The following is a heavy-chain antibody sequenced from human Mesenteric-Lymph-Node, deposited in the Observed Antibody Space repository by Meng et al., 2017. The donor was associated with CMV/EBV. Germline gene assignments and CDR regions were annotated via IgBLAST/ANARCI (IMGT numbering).Heavy chain of an antibody. CDR1: GGSVSSGDYY. D-gene: IGHD5-18*01. V-gene: IGHV4-61*08. J-gene: IGHJ4*02. CDR2: IYYSGGT. CDR3: ARLGYALDY. Sequence: LTCTVSGGSVSSGDYYWSWIRQPPGKGLEWIGYIYYSGGTNYNPSLKSRISISADTSKNQFSLKLRSVTAADSAVYYCARLGYALDYWGQGTLVTVSS.